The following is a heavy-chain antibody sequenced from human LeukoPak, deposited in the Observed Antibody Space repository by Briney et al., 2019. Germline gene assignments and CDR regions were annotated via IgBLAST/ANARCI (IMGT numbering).Heavy chain of an antibody. CDR3: ATDLSRDSIGYFEMRGNYNWFDP. J-gene: IGHJ5*02. Sequence: PGGSPRLSCAASGFPFRSYAMHWVRQAPGKGLEWVAFIRYDGSYKYYGDSVKGRFTISRDNSKNTLYLQMNSLRAEDTAVYYCATDLSRDSIGYFEMRGNYNWFDPWGQGTLVTVSS. CDR2: IRYDGSYK. V-gene: IGHV3-30*02. D-gene: IGHD3-22*01. CDR1: GFPFRSYA.